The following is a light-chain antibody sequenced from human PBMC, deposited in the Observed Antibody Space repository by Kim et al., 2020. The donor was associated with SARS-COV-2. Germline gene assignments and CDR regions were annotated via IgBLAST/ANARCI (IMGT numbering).Light chain of an antibody. Sequence: GQSVTIPCTGTSMDVGRYDRVSWYQQSPGSAPKLIIYEVSNRPSGVPDRFSASRSGNTASLTISGLQAEDESDYYCSSYTSLTTVIFGGGTQLTVL. V-gene: IGLV2-18*02. J-gene: IGLJ2*01. CDR3: SSYTSLTTVI. CDR1: SMDVGRYDR. CDR2: EVS.